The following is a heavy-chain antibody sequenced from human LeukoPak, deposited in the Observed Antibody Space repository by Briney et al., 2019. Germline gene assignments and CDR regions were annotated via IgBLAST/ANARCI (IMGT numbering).Heavy chain of an antibody. CDR1: GGSISSYY. J-gene: IGHJ4*02. CDR3: ARDYDFWSGYEAPVPNFDY. D-gene: IGHD3-3*01. CDR2: IYHSGST. Sequence: PSETLSLTCTVSGGSISSYYWGWIRQPPGKGLEWIGSIYHSGSTYYNPSLKSRVTISVDTSKNQFSLKLSSVTAADTAVYYCARDYDFWSGYEAPVPNFDYWGQGTLDTVSS. V-gene: IGHV4-38-2*02.